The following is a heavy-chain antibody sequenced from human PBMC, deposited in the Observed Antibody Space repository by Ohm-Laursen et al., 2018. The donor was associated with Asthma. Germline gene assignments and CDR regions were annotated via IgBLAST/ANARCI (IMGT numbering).Heavy chain of an antibody. V-gene: IGHV4-59*01. J-gene: IGHJ3*02. CDR3: ARMMALGGDAFDI. D-gene: IGHD5-24*01. CDR2: IYYSGST. CDR1: GGSISSYY. Sequence: SETLSLTCTVSGGSISSYYWSWIRQPPGKGLEWIGYIYYSGSTNYNPSLKSRVTISVDTSKNQFSLKLSSVTAADTAVYYCARMMALGGDAFDIWGQGTMVTVSS.